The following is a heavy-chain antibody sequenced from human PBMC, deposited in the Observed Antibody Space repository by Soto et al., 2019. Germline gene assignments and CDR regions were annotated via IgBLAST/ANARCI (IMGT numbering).Heavy chain of an antibody. D-gene: IGHD1-26*01. Sequence: VQLVESGGGVVQPGRSLRLSCAASGFTFSSYGMHWVRQAPGKGLEWVAVISYDGSNKYYADSVKGRFTIYRDNSKNTLYLQMNSLRAEDTAVYYCAKDRGGGSHIPWWFDPWGQGTLVTVSS. V-gene: IGHV3-30*18. J-gene: IGHJ5*02. CDR3: AKDRGGGSHIPWWFDP. CDR2: ISYDGSNK. CDR1: GFTFSSYG.